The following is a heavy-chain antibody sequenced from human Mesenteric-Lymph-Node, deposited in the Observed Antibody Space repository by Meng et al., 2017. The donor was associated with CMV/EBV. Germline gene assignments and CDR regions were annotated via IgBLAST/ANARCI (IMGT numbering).Heavy chain of an antibody. D-gene: IGHD3-9*01. CDR2: INNIGTII. CDR3: ASYRHILTPLAFDI. J-gene: IGHJ3*02. V-gene: IGHV3-48*03. CDR1: GFTFSSYE. Sequence: GGSLRLSCAASGFTFSSYEMNWVRQAPGKGLEWVSYINNIGTIIYYADSVKGRFTTSRDNAENSLYLQMNSLRAEDTAVYYCASYRHILTPLAFDIWGQGTMVTVSS.